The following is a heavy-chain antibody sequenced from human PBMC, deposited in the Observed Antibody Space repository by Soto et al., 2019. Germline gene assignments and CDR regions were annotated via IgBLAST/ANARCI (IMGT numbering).Heavy chain of an antibody. CDR1: GFTFSSYG. D-gene: IGHD3-3*01. J-gene: IGHJ3*02. Sequence: ESGGGVVQPGRSLRLSCAASGFTFSSYGMHWVRQAPGKGLEWVAVIWYDGSNKYYADSVKGRFTISRDNSKNTLYLQMNSLRAEDTAVYYCARVLMGNVLRFLEWSIDIWGQGTMVTVSS. V-gene: IGHV3-33*01. CDR3: ARVLMGNVLRFLEWSIDI. CDR2: IWYDGSNK.